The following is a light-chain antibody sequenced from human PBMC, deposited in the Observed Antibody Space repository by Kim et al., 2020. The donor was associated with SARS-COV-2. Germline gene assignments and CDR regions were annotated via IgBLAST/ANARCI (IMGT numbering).Light chain of an antibody. J-gene: IGLJ2*01. Sequence: VALVETARISCGGNDIGSKNVIWYQQTPGQAPVLVIYRDSNRPSGITERFSGSNSGNTATLTISRAQAGDEADYYCQVWDSSDVVFGGGTQLTVL. V-gene: IGLV3-9*01. CDR1: DIGSKN. CDR3: QVWDSSDVV. CDR2: RDS.